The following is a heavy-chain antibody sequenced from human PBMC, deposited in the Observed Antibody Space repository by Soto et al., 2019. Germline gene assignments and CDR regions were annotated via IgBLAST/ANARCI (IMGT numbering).Heavy chain of an antibody. D-gene: IGHD3-10*01. CDR2: ICCSGST. V-gene: IGHV4-61*08. CDR3: ARDRTMVRGVINAFDI. Sequence: PSETLSLTCTVSGDSVSRGGSYWSWIRPPPGKGLEWIGYICCSGSTEYNPSLRSRVIISVDTSKNQLSLKLSTVTAADTAVYYCARDRTMVRGVINAFDIWGQGTMVT. J-gene: IGHJ3*02. CDR1: GDSVSRGGSY.